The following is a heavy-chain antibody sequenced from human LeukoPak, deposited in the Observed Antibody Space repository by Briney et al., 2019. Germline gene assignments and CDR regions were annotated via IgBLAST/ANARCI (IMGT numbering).Heavy chain of an antibody. CDR2: ITGSSTTI. CDR3: ATSRGHLEY. D-gene: IGHD3-3*01. Sequence: GGSLRLSCAASGITFSSYSMNWVRQAPGKGLEWVSYITGSSTTIYYADSVKGRFTISRDNAKNSLYLQMNSLRAEDTAVYYCATSRGHLEYWGQGTLVTVSS. V-gene: IGHV3-48*01. J-gene: IGHJ4*02. CDR1: GITFSSYS.